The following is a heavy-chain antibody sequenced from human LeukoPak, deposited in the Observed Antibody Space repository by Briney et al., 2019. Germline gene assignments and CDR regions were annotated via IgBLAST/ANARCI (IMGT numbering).Heavy chain of an antibody. D-gene: IGHD5-12*01. Sequence: GRSLRLSCAASGFNFSSFVMHWVRQAPGKGLEWVAVIWYDGSNKYYADSVKGRFTISRDNSKNTLYLQMNSLRAEDTAVYYCARGPSAYPKCFDYWGQGTLVTVSS. CDR1: GFNFSSFV. CDR2: IWYDGSNK. J-gene: IGHJ4*02. V-gene: IGHV3-33*01. CDR3: ARGPSAYPKCFDY.